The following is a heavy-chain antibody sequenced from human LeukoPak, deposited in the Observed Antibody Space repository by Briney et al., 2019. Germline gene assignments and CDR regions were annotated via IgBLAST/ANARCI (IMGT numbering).Heavy chain of an antibody. CDR3: AKGGGYEAQYYYYYMDV. Sequence: GGSLRLSCAASGFSFSSYGMHWVRQAPGKGLEWVAFIRYDGSNKFYADSVKGRFTISRDNSKNTLYLQMNSLRAEDTAVYYCAKGGGYEAQYYYYYMDVWGKGTTVTISS. J-gene: IGHJ6*03. CDR2: IRYDGSNK. CDR1: GFSFSSYG. D-gene: IGHD5-12*01. V-gene: IGHV3-30*02.